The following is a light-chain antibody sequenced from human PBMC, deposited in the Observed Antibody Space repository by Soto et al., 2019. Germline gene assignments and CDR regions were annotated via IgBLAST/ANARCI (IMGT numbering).Light chain of an antibody. CDR1: QTVSSY. V-gene: IGKV3-20*01. CDR3: QQYGTSPIT. CDR2: GAS. J-gene: IGKJ5*01. Sequence: ENVLTQTPGTLSLSPGERDTLSCRASQTVSSYLTWYQQRPGQAPRLLIYGASKRATGIPGRFSGSGSGTDFTLTISRLEPEDFALYYCQQYGTSPITFGQGTRLEIK.